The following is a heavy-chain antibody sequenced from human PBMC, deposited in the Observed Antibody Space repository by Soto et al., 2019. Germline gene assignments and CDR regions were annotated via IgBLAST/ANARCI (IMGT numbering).Heavy chain of an antibody. CDR1: GFTVSSNY. D-gene: IGHD3-22*01. V-gene: IGHV3-53*04. CDR2: IYSGGST. J-gene: IGHJ6*02. CDR3: XXXXXXXSSGYLASYGMDV. Sequence: EVQLVESGGGLVQPGGSLRLSCAASGFTVSSNYMSWVRQAPGKGLEWVSVIYSGGSTYYADSVKGRFTISRHNSKNTXXXXXXXXXXXXXXXXXXXXXXXXXSSGYLASYGMDVWGQGTTVTVSS.